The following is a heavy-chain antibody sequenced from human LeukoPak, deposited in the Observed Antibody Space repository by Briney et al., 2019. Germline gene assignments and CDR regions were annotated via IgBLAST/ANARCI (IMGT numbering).Heavy chain of an antibody. V-gene: IGHV4-39*01. CDR1: GGSFSGYY. Sequence: SETLSLTCAVYGGSFSGYYWGWIRQPPGKGREWIGSIYYSGSTYYNPSLKSRVTISVDTSKNQFSLKLSSVTAADTAVYYCATFKPNQLSSFDYWGQGTLVTVSS. D-gene: IGHD5-18*01. J-gene: IGHJ4*02. CDR2: IYYSGST. CDR3: ATFKPNQLSSFDY.